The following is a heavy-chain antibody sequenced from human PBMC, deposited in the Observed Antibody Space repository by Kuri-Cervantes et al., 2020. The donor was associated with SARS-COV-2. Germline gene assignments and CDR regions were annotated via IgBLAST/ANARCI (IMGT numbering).Heavy chain of an antibody. CDR3: ARGRVLPSITIFGVVHHDAFDI. CDR2: ISAYNGNT. J-gene: IGHJ3*02. Sequence: ASVKVSCKASGYTFTSYGISWVRQAPGQGLEWMGWISAYNGNTNYAQKLQGRVTMTTDTSTSTAYMELRSLRSDDTAVYYCARGRVLPSITIFGVVHHDAFDIWGQGTMVTVSS. D-gene: IGHD3-3*01. V-gene: IGHV1-18*01. CDR1: GYTFTSYG.